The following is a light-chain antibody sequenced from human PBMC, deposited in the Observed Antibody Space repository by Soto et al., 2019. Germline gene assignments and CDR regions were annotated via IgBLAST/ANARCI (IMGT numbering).Light chain of an antibody. CDR2: GAS. Sequence: EIVMTQSPATLSVSPGERATLSCRASQSLRSNLAWYQHKPGQAPRPLIFGASSRATGVPARFSGSGSGTEFTLTISSLQSEDVAVYYCQEYNNWPPFTFGQGTKLEIK. CDR1: QSLRSN. CDR3: QEYNNWPPFT. J-gene: IGKJ2*01. V-gene: IGKV3-15*01.